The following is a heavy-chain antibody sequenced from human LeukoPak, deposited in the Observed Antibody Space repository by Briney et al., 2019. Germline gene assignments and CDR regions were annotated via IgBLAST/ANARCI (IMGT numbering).Heavy chain of an antibody. CDR2: ISSSSSYI. CDR3: ARDYYDSSGYPYGMDV. D-gene: IGHD3-22*01. J-gene: IGHJ6*02. CDR1: GFTVSNNY. V-gene: IGHV3-21*01. Sequence: GGSLRLSCAASGFTVSNNYMTWVRQAPGKGLEWVSSISSSSSYIYYADSVKGRFTISRDNAKNSLYLQMNSLRAEDTAVYYCARDYYDSSGYPYGMDVWGQGTTVTVSS.